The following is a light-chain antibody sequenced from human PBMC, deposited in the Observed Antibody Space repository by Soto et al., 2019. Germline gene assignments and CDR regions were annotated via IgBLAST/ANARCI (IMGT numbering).Light chain of an antibody. CDR1: QSVASD. J-gene: IGKJ2*01. Sequence: EIVMTQSPATLSVSPGEGATLSCRASQSVASDFAWYQQKPGQSPRLLMYGASTRATGIPARFSGSGSGTEFTLTISSLQSEDFAVYYCQQYNKWPYTFGQGTNLEIK. CDR3: QQYNKWPYT. V-gene: IGKV3-15*01. CDR2: GAS.